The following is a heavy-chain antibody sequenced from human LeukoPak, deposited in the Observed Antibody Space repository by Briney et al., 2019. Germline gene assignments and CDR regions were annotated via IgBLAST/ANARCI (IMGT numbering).Heavy chain of an antibody. CDR3: AKTYYDFWTGYYRGDHDAFDI. D-gene: IGHD3-3*01. CDR1: RFTFSIYV. Sequence: GGSLRLSCAASRFTFSIYVMSWVRLAPGKGLEWVSTISASDGRTFYADSVMGRFTISRDNSNNTLFLQMNSLRAEDTAVYYCAKTYYDFWTGYYRGDHDAFDIWGQGTMVTVSS. CDR2: ISASDGRT. V-gene: IGHV3-23*01. J-gene: IGHJ3*02.